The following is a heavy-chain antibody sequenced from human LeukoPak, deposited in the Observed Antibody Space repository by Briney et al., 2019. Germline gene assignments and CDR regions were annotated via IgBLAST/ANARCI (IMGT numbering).Heavy chain of an antibody. CDR3: VRGGVWGLSSNWLEA. D-gene: IGHD7-27*01. CDR1: GFTFSSHD. J-gene: IGHJ5*02. V-gene: IGHV3-13*01. CDR2: FIPAGDR. Sequence: GGSLRLSCAASGFTFSSHDMHWVRQAAGKGLEWVSGFIPAGDRYYAESVKGRFTISREDAKSSLYLQMNSLRVGDTAVYYCVRGGVWGLSSNWLEAWGQGVLVTVSS.